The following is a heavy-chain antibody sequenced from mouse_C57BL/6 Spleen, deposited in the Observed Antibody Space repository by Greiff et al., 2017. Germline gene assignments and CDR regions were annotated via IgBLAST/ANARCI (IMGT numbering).Heavy chain of an antibody. V-gene: IGHV5-9*01. CDR1: GFTFSSYT. CDR3: ARGNYGNYVGFGY. D-gene: IGHD2-1*01. J-gene: IGHJ3*01. Sequence: EVQLEESGGGLVKPGGSLKLSCAASGFTFSSYTMSWVRQTPEKRLEWVATISGGGGNTYYPDSVKGRFTISRDKAKNTLYLQMSRLRSEDTALYYCARGNYGNYVGFGYRGHGILVTASA. CDR2: ISGGGGNT.